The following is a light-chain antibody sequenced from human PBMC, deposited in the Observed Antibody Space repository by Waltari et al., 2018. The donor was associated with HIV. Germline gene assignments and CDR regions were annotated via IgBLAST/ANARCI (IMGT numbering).Light chain of an antibody. CDR2: AAS. CDR3: QQFSTYPLT. V-gene: IGKV1-9*01. J-gene: IGKJ4*01. CDR1: RAINTY. Sequence: EIQLTQSPSFLSASVGDRVTITCRATRAINTYLAWYQQTPGEPPKLLIYAASTLQTGVPSRFSGSGSGTEFTLTIASLQPEDFATYYCQQFSTYPLTFGGGTKVE.